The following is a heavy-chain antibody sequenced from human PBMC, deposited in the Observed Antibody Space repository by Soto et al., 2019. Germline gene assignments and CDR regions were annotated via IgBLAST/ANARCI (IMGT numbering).Heavy chain of an antibody. CDR1: GFSFSSYW. CDR2: IRQDGSQI. Sequence: GSLRLSCAASGFSFSSYWMSWVRQAPGKGLGWVANIRQDGSQIYYLGSVKGRFTISRDNAKNSLYLQMNSLRAEDTAVYYCARLQWPSKGAFDIWGQGTMVTVSS. CDR3: ARLQWPSKGAFDI. V-gene: IGHV3-7*03. D-gene: IGHD6-19*01. J-gene: IGHJ3*02.